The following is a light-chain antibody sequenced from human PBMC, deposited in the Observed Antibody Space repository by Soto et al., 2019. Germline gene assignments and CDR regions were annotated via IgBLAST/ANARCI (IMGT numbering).Light chain of an antibody. Sequence: QSALTQPASVSGSPGQSIAISCTGTSSDVGGYNYVSWYHQHPGKAPKLMIFDVNNRPSGVSNRFSGSKSGNTASLTISGLQAEDEADYYCRSYTSSSTLVFGGGTKLTVL. V-gene: IGLV2-14*01. J-gene: IGLJ3*02. CDR3: RSYTSSSTLV. CDR2: DVN. CDR1: SSDVGGYNY.